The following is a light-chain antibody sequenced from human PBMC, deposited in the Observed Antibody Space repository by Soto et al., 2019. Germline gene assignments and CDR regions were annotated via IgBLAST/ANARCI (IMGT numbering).Light chain of an antibody. V-gene: IGLV3-21*02. CDR2: DDS. CDR3: QVWDSSSHHVV. Sequence: SYELTQSPSVSVAPGQTATITCGGTNIGIKSVHWYQQKPGQAPVVVVYDDSDRPSGIPDRFSGSNSGDTATLIISRVEAGDEADFYCQVWDSSSHHVVFGGGTKLTVL. J-gene: IGLJ2*01. CDR1: NIGIKS.